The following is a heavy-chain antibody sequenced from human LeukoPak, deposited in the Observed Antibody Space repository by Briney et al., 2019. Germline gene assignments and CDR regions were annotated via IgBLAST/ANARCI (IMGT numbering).Heavy chain of an antibody. CDR2: MNPNSGNT. D-gene: IGHD6-6*01. CDR1: GYTFTSYG. J-gene: IGHJ4*02. V-gene: IGHV1-8*02. CDR3: ARGSSSYFDC. Sequence: ASVKVSCKASGYTFTSYGISWVRQAPGQGLEWMGWMNPNSGNTGYAQKFQGRVTMTRNTSISTAYMELSSLRSEDTAVYYCARGSSSYFDCWGQGTLSPSPQ.